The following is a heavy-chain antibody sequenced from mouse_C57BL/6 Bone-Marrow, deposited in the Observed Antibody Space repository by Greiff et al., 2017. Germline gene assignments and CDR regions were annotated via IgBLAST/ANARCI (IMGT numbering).Heavy chain of an antibody. Sequence: VQLQQSVAELARPGASVKLSCKASGYTFTSSGIRWVKQRTGQGLEWIGEIYPTNGNTYYNAKFKGKATLTADKSSSTAYMELRSLTSEDTAVYFCTRRNSTVNYWGQGTTVTVSS. D-gene: IGHD1-1*01. CDR2: IYPTNGNT. CDR1: GYTFTSSG. J-gene: IGHJ2*01. V-gene: IGHV1-81*01. CDR3: TRRNSTVNY.